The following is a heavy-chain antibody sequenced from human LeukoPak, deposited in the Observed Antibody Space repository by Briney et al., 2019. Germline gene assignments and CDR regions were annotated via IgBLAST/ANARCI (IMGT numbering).Heavy chain of an antibody. V-gene: IGHV3-7*01. D-gene: IGHD5-24*01. CDR1: GFTFSSYW. CDR3: ARVGRDGYTSDY. CDR2: IKQDGSEK. Sequence: GGSLRLSCAASGFTFSSYWVSWVRQAPGKGLEWVANIKQDGSEKYYVDSVKGRFAISRDNAKNSLYLQMNSLRAEDTAVYYCARVGRDGYTSDYWGQGTLVTVSS. J-gene: IGHJ4*02.